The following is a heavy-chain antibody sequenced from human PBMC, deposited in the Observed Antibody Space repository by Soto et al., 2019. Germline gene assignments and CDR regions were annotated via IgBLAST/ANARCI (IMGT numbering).Heavy chain of an antibody. Sequence: GGSLRLSCAASGFNLVSYWMSGARPVTEKGLERLVTIKRDSTEKKYVASVKGRFTMSRDNAQNSLYLQMDSLRAEDTAVYYCARDSGYGSGGSVNHYLDYWGNGTLVTVSS. D-gene: IGHD3-10*01. CDR3: ARDSGYGSGGSVNHYLDY. V-gene: IGHV3-7*01. CDR1: GFNLVSYW. CDR2: IKRDSTEK. J-gene: IGHJ4*01.